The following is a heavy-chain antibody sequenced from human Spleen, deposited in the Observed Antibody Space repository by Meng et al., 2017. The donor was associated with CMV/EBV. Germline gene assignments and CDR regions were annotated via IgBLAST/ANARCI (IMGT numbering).Heavy chain of an antibody. V-gene: IGHV4-4*02. Sequence: GTLSLTGGVSGVSINSANWWSWVRQPPGKGLEWIGEIYHSGSTHYNPSLKSRVTMSIDKSKNEFSLNLISVTAADTAVYYCVRAFSSWGQGTLVTVSS. J-gene: IGHJ5*02. CDR1: GVSINSANW. CDR2: IYHSGST. D-gene: IGHD6-6*01. CDR3: VRAFSS.